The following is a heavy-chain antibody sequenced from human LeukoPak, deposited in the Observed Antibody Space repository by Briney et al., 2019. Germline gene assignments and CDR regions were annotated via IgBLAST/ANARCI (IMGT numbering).Heavy chain of an antibody. V-gene: IGHV5-51*01. CDR1: GYKFTNYW. CDR2: VYPADSDT. CDR3: ARLPRDAFDI. J-gene: IGHJ3*02. Sequence: GESLKISCRGSGYKFTNYWIAWVRQMPGKGLEWMGIVYPADSDTRYSPSFQGQVTISADKSISTAYLQWSSLKASDTAMYYCARLPRDAFDIWGQGTMVTVSS.